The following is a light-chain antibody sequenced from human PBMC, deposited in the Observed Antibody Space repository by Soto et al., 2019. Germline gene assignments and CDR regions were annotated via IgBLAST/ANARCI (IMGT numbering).Light chain of an antibody. CDR2: DVS. Sequence: QSALTQPPSVSGSPGQSVSISCTGTSSDVGNYNYVSWYQQHPGKAPKLMIFDVSRRPSGVPDRFSGSKSANTASLTISGLQAEDEADYYCCSYAGNYIVIFGGGTKVTVL. CDR1: SSDVGNYNY. J-gene: IGLJ2*01. CDR3: CSYAGNYIVI. V-gene: IGLV2-11*01.